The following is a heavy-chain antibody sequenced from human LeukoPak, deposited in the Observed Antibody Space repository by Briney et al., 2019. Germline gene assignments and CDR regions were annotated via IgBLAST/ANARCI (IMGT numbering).Heavy chain of an antibody. CDR3: ARDYSLGEDHYDILTGWNY. CDR1: GFTFSSYW. Sequence: GGSLRLSCAASGFTFSSYWVSWVRQAPGKGLEWVANIKQDGSEKYYVDSVKGRFTISRDNAKNSLYLQMNSLRAEDTAVYYCARDYSLGEDHYDILTGWNYWGQGTLVTVSS. D-gene: IGHD3-9*01. J-gene: IGHJ4*02. V-gene: IGHV3-7*01. CDR2: IKQDGSEK.